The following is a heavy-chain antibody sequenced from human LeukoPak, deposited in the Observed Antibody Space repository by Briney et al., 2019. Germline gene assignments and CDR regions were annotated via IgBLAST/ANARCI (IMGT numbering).Heavy chain of an antibody. CDR3: ARGPRK. J-gene: IGHJ3*01. V-gene: IGHV4-4*02. Sequence: PSETLSLTCAVYGGSITIGTWWTWVRQPPGQGLEWIGGVYYSGSPNYNSSLKSRVTISLDKTKNQFLLNLTSVTAADTAVYYCARGPRKWGQGTMVTVSS. CDR2: VYYSGSP. CDR1: GGSITIGTW.